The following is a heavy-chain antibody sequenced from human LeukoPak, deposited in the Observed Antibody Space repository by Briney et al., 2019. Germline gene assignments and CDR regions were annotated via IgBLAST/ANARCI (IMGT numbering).Heavy chain of an antibody. Sequence: PSQTLSLTCTVSGGSISSGTYYWSWTRQPAGKGLEWIGRMYTSGTTDYNPSLKSRVTMSVDTSKNQFSLKLSSVTAADTAVYYCARVDSGWYYFDYWGQGTLVTVSS. J-gene: IGHJ4*02. V-gene: IGHV4-61*02. CDR1: GGSISSGTYY. CDR2: MYTSGTT. CDR3: ARVDSGWYYFDY. D-gene: IGHD6-19*01.